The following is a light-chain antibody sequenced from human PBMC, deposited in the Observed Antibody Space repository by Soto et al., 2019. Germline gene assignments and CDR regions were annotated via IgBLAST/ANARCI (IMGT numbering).Light chain of an antibody. CDR1: SSDIGDYNY. CDR3: HSYTNSGTLDVI. Sequence: QSALTQPASVSGSPGQSITISCTGTSSDIGDYNYVSWYQQHPGKAPKLIIYDVSNRPSGVSNRFSGSKSGSTASLTISGLQTEDEARYYCHSYTNSGTLDVIFGGGTKLTVL. V-gene: IGLV2-14*03. CDR2: DVS. J-gene: IGLJ2*01.